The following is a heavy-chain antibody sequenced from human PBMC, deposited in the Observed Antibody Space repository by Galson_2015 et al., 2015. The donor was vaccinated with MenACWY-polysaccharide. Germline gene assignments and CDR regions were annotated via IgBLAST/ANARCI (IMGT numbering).Heavy chain of an antibody. CDR1: GFTFSTYW. Sequence: SMRLSCAASGFTFSTYWMHWVRQAPGKGLVWVSRIKSDGSRTNYADSVKGRFTISSDNAKNTLYLQMNSLRAEDTALYYCARGYSAYDWGQGTLVTVSA. D-gene: IGHD5-12*01. CDR2: IKSDGSRT. V-gene: IGHV3-74*01. J-gene: IGHJ4*02. CDR3: ARGYSAYD.